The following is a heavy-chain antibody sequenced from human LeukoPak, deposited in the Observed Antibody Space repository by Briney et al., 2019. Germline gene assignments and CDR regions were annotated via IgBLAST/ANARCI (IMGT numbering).Heavy chain of an antibody. CDR2: ISSSSSYI. CDR3: ARDERYSGYDLWYYFDY. J-gene: IGHJ4*02. D-gene: IGHD5-12*01. Sequence: GGSLRLSRAASGFTFSSYSMNWVRQAPGKGLEWVSSISSSSSYIYYADSVKGRFTISRDNAKNSLYLQMNSLRAEDTAVYYCARDERYSGYDLWYYFDYWGQGTLVTVSS. V-gene: IGHV3-21*01. CDR1: GFTFSSYS.